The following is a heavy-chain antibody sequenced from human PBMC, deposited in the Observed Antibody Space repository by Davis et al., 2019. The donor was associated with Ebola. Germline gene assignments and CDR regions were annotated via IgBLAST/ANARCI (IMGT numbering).Heavy chain of an antibody. CDR1: GFTFSDYY. CDR2: ISSSGSTI. Sequence: GESLKISCAASGFTFSDYYMSWIRQAPGKGLEWLSYISSSGSTIYYADSVKGRFTISRDNAKNSLYLQMNSLRAEDTAVYYCARDLPGGDWYFDLWGRGTLVTVSS. CDR3: ARDLPGGDWYFDL. V-gene: IGHV3-11*04. D-gene: IGHD1-14*01. J-gene: IGHJ2*01.